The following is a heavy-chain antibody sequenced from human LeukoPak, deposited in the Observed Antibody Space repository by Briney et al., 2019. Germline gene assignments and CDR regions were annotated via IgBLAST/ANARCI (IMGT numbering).Heavy chain of an antibody. CDR1: GVSISSSNSY. V-gene: IGHV4-39*07. CDR2: INHSGST. D-gene: IGHD6-19*01. J-gene: IGHJ5*02. Sequence: SETLSLTCTVSGVSISSSNSYWGWIRQPPGKGLEWIGEINHSGSTNYNPSLKSRVTISVDTSKNQFSLKLSSVTAADTAVYYCARDFPTIAVADDENWFDPWGQGTLVTVSS. CDR3: ARDFPTIAVADDENWFDP.